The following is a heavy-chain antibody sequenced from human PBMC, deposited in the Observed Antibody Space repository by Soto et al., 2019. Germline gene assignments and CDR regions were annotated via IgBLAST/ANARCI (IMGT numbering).Heavy chain of an antibody. J-gene: IGHJ6*02. V-gene: IGHV1-2*04. CDR1: GYTFTGYY. CDR3: ARDNTVNYGMDV. Sequence: ASVKVSCKASGYTFTGYYMHWVRQAPGQGLEWMGWVNPNSGGTNYAQKFQGWVTMTRDTSISTAYMELSRLRSDDTAVYYCARDNTVNYGMDVWGQGTTVTVSS. D-gene: IGHD4-17*01. CDR2: VNPNSGGT.